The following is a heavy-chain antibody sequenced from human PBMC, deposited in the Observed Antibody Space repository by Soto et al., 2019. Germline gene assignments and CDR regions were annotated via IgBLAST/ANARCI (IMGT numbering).Heavy chain of an antibody. D-gene: IGHD3-9*01. J-gene: IGHJ4*02. V-gene: IGHV4-34*01. CDR2: INHSGST. Sequence: KTSETLSLTCAVYGGSFSGYYWSWIRQPPGKGLEWIGEINHSGSTNYNPSLKSRVTISVDTSKNQFSLKLSSVTAADTAVYYCARGYYDILTGYSPLNYWGQGTLVTVSS. CDR1: GGSFSGYY. CDR3: ARGYYDILTGYSPLNY.